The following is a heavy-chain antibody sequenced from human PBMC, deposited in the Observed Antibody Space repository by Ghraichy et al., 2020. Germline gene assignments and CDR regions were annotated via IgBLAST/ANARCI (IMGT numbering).Heavy chain of an antibody. Sequence: SVKVSCKASGGTFSSYTISWVRQAPGQGLEWMGRIIPILGIANYAQKFQGRVTITADKSTSTAYMELSSLRSEDTAVYYCARESFRDGYNHGGFDYWGQGTLVTVSS. J-gene: IGHJ4*02. CDR2: IIPILGIA. V-gene: IGHV1-69*04. CDR3: ARESFRDGYNHGGFDY. CDR1: GGTFSSYT. D-gene: IGHD5-24*01.